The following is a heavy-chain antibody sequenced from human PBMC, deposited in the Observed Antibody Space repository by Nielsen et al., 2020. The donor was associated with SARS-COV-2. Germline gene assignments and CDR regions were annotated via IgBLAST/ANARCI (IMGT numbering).Heavy chain of an antibody. Sequence: SVKVSCKASGGTFSSYAISWVRQAPGQGLEWMGGIIPIFGTANYAQKFQGRVTITADESTSTAYMELSSLRSEDTAVYYCARVDGHCSGGSCYSGVYWGLGTLVTVSS. J-gene: IGHJ4*02. D-gene: IGHD2-15*01. V-gene: IGHV1-69*13. CDR2: IIPIFGTA. CDR1: GGTFSSYA. CDR3: ARVDGHCSGGSCYSGVY.